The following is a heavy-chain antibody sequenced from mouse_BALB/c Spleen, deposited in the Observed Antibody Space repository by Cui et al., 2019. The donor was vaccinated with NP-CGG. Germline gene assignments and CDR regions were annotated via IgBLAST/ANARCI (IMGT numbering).Heavy chain of an antibody. CDR3: ARYDYYGSSYFDY. D-gene: IGHD1-1*01. CDR2: IDPNSGGT. J-gene: IGHJ2*01. Sequence: QVQLQQHRPEPVHDTASVTLSCKASGYTFTSYWMHWVKQRPGRGLEWIGRIDPNSGGTKYNEKFKSKATLTVDKPSSTAYMQLSSLTSEDSAVYYCARYDYYGSSYFDYWGQGTTLTVSS. V-gene: IGHV1-72*01. CDR1: GYTFTSYW.